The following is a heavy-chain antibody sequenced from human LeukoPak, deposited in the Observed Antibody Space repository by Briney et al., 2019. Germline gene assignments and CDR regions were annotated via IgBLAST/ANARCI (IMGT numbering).Heavy chain of an antibody. CDR2: ISSSSSYI. CDR1: GFTFSSYS. V-gene: IGHV3-21*01. D-gene: IGHD6-13*01. J-gene: IGHJ4*02. CDR3: ARGEHGSSWSPYYFDY. Sequence: GGSLRLSCAASGFTFSSYSMNWVRQAPGKGLEWVSPISSSSSYIYYADLVKGRFTISRDNAKNSLYLQMNSLRAEDTAVYYCARGEHGSSWSPYYFDYWGQGTLVTVSS.